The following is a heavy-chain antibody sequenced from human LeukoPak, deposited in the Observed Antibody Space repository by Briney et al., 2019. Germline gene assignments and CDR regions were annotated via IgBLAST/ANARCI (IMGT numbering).Heavy chain of an antibody. J-gene: IGHJ6*03. V-gene: IGHV1-46*01. CDR1: GYTFTSYY. D-gene: IGHD3-10*01. Sequence: ASVKVSCKASGYTFTSYYMHWVRQAPGQGLEWMGIINPSGGSTSYAQKFQGRVTMTRDMSTSTVYMELSSLRSEDTAVYYCARVGDHYYGSGTSLDYYYMDVWGKGTTVTISS. CDR3: ARVGDHYYGSGTSLDYYYMDV. CDR2: INPSGGST.